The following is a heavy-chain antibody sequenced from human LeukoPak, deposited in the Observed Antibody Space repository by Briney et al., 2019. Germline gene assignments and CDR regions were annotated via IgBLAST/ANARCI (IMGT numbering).Heavy chain of an antibody. J-gene: IGHJ4*02. D-gene: IGHD5-24*01. V-gene: IGHV1-69*05. Sequence: PVKVSCKASGGTFSSYAISWVRQAPGQGLEWMGGIIPIFGTANYAQKFQGRVTITTDESTSTAYMELSSLRSEDTAVYYCARWAGDGYNYYFDYWGQGTLVTVSS. CDR1: GGTFSSYA. CDR2: IIPIFGTA. CDR3: ARWAGDGYNYYFDY.